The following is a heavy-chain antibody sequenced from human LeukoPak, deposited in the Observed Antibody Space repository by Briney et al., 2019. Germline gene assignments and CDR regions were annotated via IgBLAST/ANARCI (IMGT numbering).Heavy chain of an antibody. Sequence: GGSLRLSCAAPGFTVSSNYMSWVRQAPGKGLEWVSVIYSGGSTYYADSVKGRFTISRDNSKNTLYLQMNSLRAEDTAVYYCARSYCGGDCYSEYYFDYWGQGTLVTVSS. CDR1: GFTVSSNY. D-gene: IGHD2-21*02. J-gene: IGHJ4*02. V-gene: IGHV3-66*02. CDR3: ARSYCGGDCYSEYYFDY. CDR2: IYSGGST.